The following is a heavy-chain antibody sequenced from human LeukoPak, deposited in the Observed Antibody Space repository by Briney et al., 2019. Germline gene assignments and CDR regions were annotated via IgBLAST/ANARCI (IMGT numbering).Heavy chain of an antibody. CDR2: ISYDGSNK. Sequence: GGSLRLSCAASGFTFSSYGMHWVRQAPGKGLEWVAVISYDGSNKYYADSVKGRFTISRDNSKNTLYLQMNSLRAEDTAVYYCARDLYCSSTSCFSGSYGYFDYWGQGTLVTVSS. V-gene: IGHV3-30*03. J-gene: IGHJ4*02. CDR3: ARDLYCSSTSCFSGSYGYFDY. D-gene: IGHD2-2*01. CDR1: GFTFSSYG.